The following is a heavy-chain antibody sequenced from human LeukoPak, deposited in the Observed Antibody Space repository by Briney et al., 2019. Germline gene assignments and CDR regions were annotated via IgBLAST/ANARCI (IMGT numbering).Heavy chain of an antibody. CDR2: INSDGSST. J-gene: IGHJ3*02. CDR3: AREMATIWAFDI. D-gene: IGHD5-24*01. CDR1: GFTFSSYW. V-gene: IGHV3-74*01. Sequence: GGSLRLSCAASGFTFSSYWMHWVRQSPGKGLVWVSRINSDGSSTYYADFVEGRFTISRDNAKNTLYLQMNSLRAEDTAVYYCAREMATIWAFDIWGQGTMVTVSS.